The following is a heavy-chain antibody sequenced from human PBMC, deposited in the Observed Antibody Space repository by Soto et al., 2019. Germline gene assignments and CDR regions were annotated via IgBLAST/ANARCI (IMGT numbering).Heavy chain of an antibody. V-gene: IGHV3-48*01. CDR2: ISSSSSTI. CDR1: GVTFSSYS. CDR3: ARDLYEGGTYYMDV. J-gene: IGHJ6*03. Sequence: GGSLRLSCAASGVTFSSYSMNWVRQATGKGLEWVSYISSSSSTIYYADSVKGRFTISRDNAKNSLYLQMNSLRAEDTAVYYCARDLYEGGTYYMDVWGKGTTVTVSS. D-gene: IGHD2-15*01.